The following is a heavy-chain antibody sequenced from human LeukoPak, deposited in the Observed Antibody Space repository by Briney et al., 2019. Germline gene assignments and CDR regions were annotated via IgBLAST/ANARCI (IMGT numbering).Heavy chain of an antibody. D-gene: IGHD3-16*01. Sequence: GGSLRLSCAASGFMFSSNWMSWVRLAPGKGLEWVANIRQDGGAKNYMASVKGRFTISRDNAKNSLYLQLNSLRAEDTALYYCARVDYVDEGWGYWGQGTLVTVSS. V-gene: IGHV3-7*01. CDR1: GFMFSSNW. CDR2: IRQDGGAK. J-gene: IGHJ4*02. CDR3: ARVDYVDEGWGY.